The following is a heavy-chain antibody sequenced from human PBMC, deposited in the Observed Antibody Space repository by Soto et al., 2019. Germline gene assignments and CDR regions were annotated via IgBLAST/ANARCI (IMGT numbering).Heavy chain of an antibody. Sequence: GGSLRLSCGVSGFTVSGNSLSWVRQAPGKGLEWVSGISGSGDSTYYADSVKGRFTISRDNSKNTLYLQMNSLRAEDTAVYYCAKGVPGIAVAGTGYFQHWGQGTLVTVSS. CDR3: AKGVPGIAVAGTGYFQH. CDR1: GFTVSGNS. CDR2: ISGSGDST. D-gene: IGHD6-19*01. V-gene: IGHV3-23*01. J-gene: IGHJ1*01.